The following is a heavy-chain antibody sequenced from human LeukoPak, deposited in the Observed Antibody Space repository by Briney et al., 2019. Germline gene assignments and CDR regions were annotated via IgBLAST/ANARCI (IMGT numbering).Heavy chain of an antibody. CDR1: GFTFSYFW. J-gene: IGHJ4*02. CDR3: ARDFDGPRASDY. D-gene: IGHD4-17*01. V-gene: IGHV3-74*01. Sequence: GSLRLSCAASGFTFSYFWMHWFRQTPGKGLVWVSCTSTDGSYSSYADSVKGRFTISRDNVRNTLYLQMSSLRAEDSAVYYCARDFDGPRASDYWGQGISVTVSS. CDR2: TSTDGSYS.